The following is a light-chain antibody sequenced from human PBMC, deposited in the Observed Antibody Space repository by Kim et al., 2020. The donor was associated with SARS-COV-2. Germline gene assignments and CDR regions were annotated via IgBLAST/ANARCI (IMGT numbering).Light chain of an antibody. CDR1: NVGSKS. V-gene: IGLV3-21*04. CDR2: YDS. J-gene: IGLJ3*02. CDR3: QVWDSSSDHPV. Sequence: APGKPARITCGGNNVGSKSVPWYQQKPGQAPVLVIYYDSDRPSGIPERFSGSNSGNTATLTISRVEAGDEADYYCQVWDSSSDHPVFGGGTQLTVL.